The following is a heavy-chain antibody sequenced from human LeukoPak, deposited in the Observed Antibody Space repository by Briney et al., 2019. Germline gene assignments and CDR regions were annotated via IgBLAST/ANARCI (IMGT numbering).Heavy chain of an antibody. D-gene: IGHD2-15*01. CDR2: IKQDGSEK. CDR3: ARESYCSGGSCYSGRAFDV. Sequence: GGSLRLSCAASGFTFSSYWMSWVRQAPGKGLEWVANIKQDGSEKYYADSVKGRFTISRDNAKNTLYLQMNSLRVEDTAVYYCARESYCSGGSCYSGRAFDVWGQGTMVTVSS. V-gene: IGHV3-7*01. CDR1: GFTFSSYW. J-gene: IGHJ3*01.